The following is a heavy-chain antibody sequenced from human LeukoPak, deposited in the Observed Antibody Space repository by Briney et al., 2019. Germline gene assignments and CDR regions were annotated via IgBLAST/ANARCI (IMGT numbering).Heavy chain of an antibody. CDR2: IYYSGST. J-gene: IGHJ4*02. CDR1: GGSISSYY. CDR3: ARVYGSGSYRPYYFDY. Sequence: SETLSLTCTVPGGSISSYYWSWIRQPPGKGLEWIGYIYYSGSTNYNPSLKSRVTISVDTSKNQFSLKLSSVTAADTAVYYCARVYGSGSYRPYYFDYWGQGTLVTVSS. D-gene: IGHD3-10*01. V-gene: IGHV4-59*01.